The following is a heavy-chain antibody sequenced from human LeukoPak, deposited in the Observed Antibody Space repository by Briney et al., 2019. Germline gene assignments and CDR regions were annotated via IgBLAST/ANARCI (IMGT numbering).Heavy chain of an antibody. Sequence: GGSLRLSCAASGFTFSDYWIHWVRQAQGQGLGRVSRINTDGIITYFADSVKRRFSISRDNANNTLYLQMSSLRAEDTAVYYCARDRGPRTGFMVREAYDYWGQGTLVTVSS. CDR2: INTDGIIT. CDR1: GFTFSDYW. V-gene: IGHV3-74*01. CDR3: ARDRGPRTGFMVREAYDY. J-gene: IGHJ4*02. D-gene: IGHD3-10*01.